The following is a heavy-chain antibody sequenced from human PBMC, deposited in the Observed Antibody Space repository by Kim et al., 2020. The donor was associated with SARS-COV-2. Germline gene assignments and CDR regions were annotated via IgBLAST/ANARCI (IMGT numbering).Heavy chain of an antibody. D-gene: IGHD6-13*01. J-gene: IGHJ6*02. CDR3: VKDPRAGSSSWYARYYYYGMDV. CDR2: ISSNGGST. CDR1: GFTFSSYA. V-gene: IGHV3-64D*06. Sequence: GGSLRLSCSASGFTFSSYAMHWVRQAPGKGLEYVSAISSNGGSTYYADSVKGRFTISRDNSKNTLYLQMSSLRAEDTAVYYCVKDPRAGSSSWYARYYYYGMDVWGQGTTVTVSS.